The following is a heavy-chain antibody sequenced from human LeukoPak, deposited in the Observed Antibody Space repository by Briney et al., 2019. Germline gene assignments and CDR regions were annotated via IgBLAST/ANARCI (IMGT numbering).Heavy chain of an antibody. Sequence: ASVKVSCKASGYTFTGYYMHWVRQAPGQGLEWMGWINPNSGGTNYAQKFQGRVTMTRDTSISTAYMELSRLRSDDTAVYYCARHGTYDSSGTHDYWGQGTRVTVSS. V-gene: IGHV1-2*02. CDR2: INPNSGGT. CDR3: ARHGTYDSSGTHDY. J-gene: IGHJ4*02. CDR1: GYTFTGYY. D-gene: IGHD3-22*01.